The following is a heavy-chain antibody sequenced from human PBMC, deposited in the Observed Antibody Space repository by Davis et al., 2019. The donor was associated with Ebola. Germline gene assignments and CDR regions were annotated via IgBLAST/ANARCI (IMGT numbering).Heavy chain of an antibody. CDR3: ARPVAGELFYYYYGMDV. CDR2: IIPIFGTA. CDR1: GGTFSSYA. Sequence: SVKVSCKASGGTFSSYAISWVRQAPGQGLEWMGGIIPIFGTANYAQKFQGRVTITADKSTSTAHMELSSLRSEDTAVYYCARPVAGELFYYYYGMDVWGQGTTVTVSS. D-gene: IGHD6-19*01. J-gene: IGHJ6*02. V-gene: IGHV1-69*06.